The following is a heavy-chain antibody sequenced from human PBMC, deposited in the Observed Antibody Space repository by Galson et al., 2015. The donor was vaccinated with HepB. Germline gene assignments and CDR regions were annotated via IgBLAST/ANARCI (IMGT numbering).Heavy chain of an antibody. CDR3: ARDGVLYCSSTRCYAWAV. V-gene: IGHV4-34*01. D-gene: IGHD2-2*01. J-gene: IGHJ6*02. CDR2: INHSGST. CDR1: GGSFSGYY. Sequence: SETLSLTCAVYGGSFSGYYWSWIRQPPGKGLEWIGEINHSGSTNYNPSLKSRVTISVDTSKNQFSLRLSSVTAADTAVYYCARDGVLYCSSTRCYAWAVWGQGTTVTVSS.